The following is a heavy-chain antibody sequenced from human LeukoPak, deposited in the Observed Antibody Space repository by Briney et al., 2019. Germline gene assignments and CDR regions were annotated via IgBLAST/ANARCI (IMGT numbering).Heavy chain of an antibody. V-gene: IGHV1-46*01. CDR1: GYTFTSYY. D-gene: IGHD5-12*01. Sequence: ASVKVSCKASGYTFTSYYMHWVRQAPGQGLEWMGLINPSGGSTSYAQKFQGRVTMTRDTSTSTVYMELSSLRSEDTAVYYCARDFLGYSGYDYPLFDYWGQGTLVTVSS. CDR2: INPSGGST. J-gene: IGHJ4*02. CDR3: ARDFLGYSGYDYPLFDY.